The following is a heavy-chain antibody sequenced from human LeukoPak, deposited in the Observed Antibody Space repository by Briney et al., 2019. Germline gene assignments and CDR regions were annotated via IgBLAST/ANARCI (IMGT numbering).Heavy chain of an antibody. CDR2: IYYSGST. Sequence: SETLSLTCTVSGGSISSYYWSWIRQPPGKGLEWIGYIYYSGSTNYNPSLKSRVTISVDTSNNQFSLKLSSVTAADTAVYYCARDRSGYSSGWYHLGYWGQGTLVSVSS. D-gene: IGHD6-19*01. CDR3: ARDRSGYSSGWYHLGY. CDR1: GGSISSYY. V-gene: IGHV4-59*01. J-gene: IGHJ4*02.